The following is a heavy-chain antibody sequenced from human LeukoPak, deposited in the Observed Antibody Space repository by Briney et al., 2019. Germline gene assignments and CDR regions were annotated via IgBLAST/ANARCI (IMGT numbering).Heavy chain of an antibody. CDR1: EFSVGSNY. D-gene: IGHD3-3*01. CDR3: AREPSITIFGVVIPYYYMDV. Sequence: GGSLRLSCAASEFSVGSNYMTWVRQAPGKGLEWVSLIYSGGSTYYADSVKGRFTISRENSKNTLYLQMNSLRAEDTAVYYCAREPSITIFGVVIPYYYMDVWGKGTTVTVSS. CDR2: IYSGGST. V-gene: IGHV3-66*01. J-gene: IGHJ6*03.